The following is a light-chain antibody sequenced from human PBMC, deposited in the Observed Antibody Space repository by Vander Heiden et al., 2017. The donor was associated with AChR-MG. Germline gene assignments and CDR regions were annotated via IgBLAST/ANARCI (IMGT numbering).Light chain of an antibody. V-gene: IGKV3-11*01. CDR1: QSVSSY. CDR2: DAS. CDR3: QQRSNGHPAVLT. Sequence: EIVLTQSPATLSLSPGERATLSCRASQSVSSYLAWYQKKPGQAPRLLIYDASNRATGSPDRFSGSGYGKDFTLTISSLDPEEFEVYYCQQRSNGHPAVLTFGGGTKVDIK. J-gene: IGKJ4*01.